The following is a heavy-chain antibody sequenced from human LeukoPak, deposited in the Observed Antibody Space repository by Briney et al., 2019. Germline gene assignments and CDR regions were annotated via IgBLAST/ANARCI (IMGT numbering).Heavy chain of an antibody. Sequence: SETLSLTCTVSGGSISSSSYYWGWIRQPPGKGLEWIGSIYYSGSTYYNPSLKSRVTISVDTSKNQFSLKLSSVTAADTAVYYCASNDHYYGSGSYYNRDYWGQGTLVTVSS. J-gene: IGHJ4*02. CDR2: IYYSGST. CDR3: ASNDHYYGSGSYYNRDY. V-gene: IGHV4-39*01. D-gene: IGHD3-10*01. CDR1: GGSISSSSYY.